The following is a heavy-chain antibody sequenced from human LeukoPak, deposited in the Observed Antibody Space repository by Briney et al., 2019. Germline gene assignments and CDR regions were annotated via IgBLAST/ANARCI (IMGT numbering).Heavy chain of an antibody. D-gene: IGHD3-10*01. CDR1: GYSENFYG. CDR2: VSAQHGQT. J-gene: IGHJ4*02. Sequence: ASVKVSCKTSGYSENFYGITWVRQVAGQGLEWMGRVSAQHGQTEYAPNSQDRVTMTTDTYTNTAYMELRSLRSDDTAVYYCARAHRDYYGSGSYPIWGQGTLVIVSS. CDR3: ARAHRDYYGSGSYPI. V-gene: IGHV1-18*01.